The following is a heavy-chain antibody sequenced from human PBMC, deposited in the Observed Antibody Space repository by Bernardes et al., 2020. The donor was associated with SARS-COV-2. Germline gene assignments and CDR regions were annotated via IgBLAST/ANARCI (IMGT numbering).Heavy chain of an antibody. D-gene: IGHD6-13*01. J-gene: IGHJ5*02. CDR1: GFTFSSYG. Sequence: GGSLRLSCAASGFTFSSYGMHWVRQAPGKGLEWVAVIWYDGSNKYYADSVKGRFTISRDNSKNTLYLQMNSLRAEDTAVYYCAREAIAAAGTRGWFDPWGQGTLVTVSS. V-gene: IGHV3-33*01. CDR3: AREAIAAAGTRGWFDP. CDR2: IWYDGSNK.